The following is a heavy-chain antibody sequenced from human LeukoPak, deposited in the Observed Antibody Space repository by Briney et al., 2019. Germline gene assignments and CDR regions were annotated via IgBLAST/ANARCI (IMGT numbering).Heavy chain of an antibody. CDR3: ARRDSGYDQYYFDY. CDR1: GDSLSSSSYY. D-gene: IGHD5-12*01. CDR2: IYYSGST. Sequence: SETLSLTCTVSGDSLSSSSYYWGWIRQPPGKGLEWIGSIYYSGSTYYNPSLKSLVTISVDTSKNQFSLKLSSVTAADTAVYYCARRDSGYDQYYFDYWGQGTLVTVSS. V-gene: IGHV4-39*01. J-gene: IGHJ4*02.